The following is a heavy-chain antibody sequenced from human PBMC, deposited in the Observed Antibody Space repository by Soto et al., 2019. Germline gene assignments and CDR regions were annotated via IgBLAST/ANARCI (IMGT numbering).Heavy chain of an antibody. CDR1: GGSVSSGSYY. Sequence: SETLSLTCTVSGGSVSSGSYYWSWIRQPPGKGLEWIGYIYYSGSTNYNPSLKSRVTISVDTSKNQFSLKLSSVTAADTAVYYCARVPSTSIAARLFDYWGQVTLVTVSS. CDR2: IYYSGST. D-gene: IGHD6-6*01. CDR3: ARVPSTSIAARLFDY. V-gene: IGHV4-61*01. J-gene: IGHJ4*02.